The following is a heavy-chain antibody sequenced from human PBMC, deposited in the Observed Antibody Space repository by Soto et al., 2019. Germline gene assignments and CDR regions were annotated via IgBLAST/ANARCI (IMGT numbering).Heavy chain of an antibody. CDR2: IYHTGST. CDR3: GAHAGATYGPLDY. CDR1: FGSITSTNW. V-gene: IGHV4-4*02. Sequence: QVQLQQSGPGLVKPSGTLSLTCAVSFGSITSTNWWTWVRQPPGKELEWLGEIYHTGSTNYNPSLKTRVXXSXDTXKNLFSLRLFSVTAADTAVYYCGAHAGATYGPLDYWGRGTLVTVSS. J-gene: IGHJ4*02. D-gene: IGHD4-17*01.